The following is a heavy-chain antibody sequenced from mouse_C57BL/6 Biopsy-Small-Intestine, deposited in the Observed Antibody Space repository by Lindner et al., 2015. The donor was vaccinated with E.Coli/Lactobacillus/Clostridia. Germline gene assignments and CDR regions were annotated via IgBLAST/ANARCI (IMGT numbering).Heavy chain of an antibody. CDR3: ARRDYDANYFDY. V-gene: IGHV1-81*01. J-gene: IGHJ2*01. CDR2: IYPRSGNT. D-gene: IGHD2-4*01. CDR1: GYTFTSYG. Sequence: VQLQESGAELARPGASVKLSCKASGYTFTSYGISWVKQRTGQGLEWIGEIYPRSGNTYYNEKFKGKATLTADKSSSTAYMELRSLTSEDSAVYLCARRDYDANYFDYWGQGTTLTVSS.